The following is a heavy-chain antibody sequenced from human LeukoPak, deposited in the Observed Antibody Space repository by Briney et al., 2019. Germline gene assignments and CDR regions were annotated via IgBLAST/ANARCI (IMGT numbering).Heavy chain of an antibody. V-gene: IGHV1-46*01. D-gene: IGHD6-13*01. Sequence: GASVKVSCKASGYTFTSYYMHWVRQAPGQGLEWMGIINPSGGSTSYAQKFQGRVTMTRDTSANTVYMELSSLRSEDTAVYYCARAYSSSWLRTAFDIWGQGTMVTVSS. CDR2: INPSGGST. CDR1: GYTFTSYY. CDR3: ARAYSSSWLRTAFDI. J-gene: IGHJ3*02.